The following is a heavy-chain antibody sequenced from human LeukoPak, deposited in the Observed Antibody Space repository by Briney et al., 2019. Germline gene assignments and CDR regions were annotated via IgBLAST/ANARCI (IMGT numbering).Heavy chain of an antibody. D-gene: IGHD3-3*01. CDR3: ARSRMIYDVDYYYYLDV. Sequence: ASVKVSCKASGGTFSNDAISWVRQAPGQGLEWMGGHIPIFGTPNYAQKFQDRVTITTDESTTTAYMELISLRSEDTAVYYCARSRMIYDVDYYYYLDVWGKGTTVLVSS. CDR2: HIPIFGTP. CDR1: GGTFSNDA. J-gene: IGHJ6*03. V-gene: IGHV1-69*05.